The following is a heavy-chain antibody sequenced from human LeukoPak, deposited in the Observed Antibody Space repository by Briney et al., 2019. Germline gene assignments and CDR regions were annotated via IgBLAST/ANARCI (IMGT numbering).Heavy chain of an antibody. V-gene: IGHV4-38-2*02. Sequence: PSETLSLTCTVSGYSISSGYYWGWIRQPPGKGLEWIGSIYHSGSTYYNPSLKSRVTISVDTSKNQFSLKLSSVTAADTAVYYCARDPLGYGSGASDIWGQGTMVTVSS. J-gene: IGHJ3*02. D-gene: IGHD3-10*01. CDR1: GYSISSGYY. CDR3: ARDPLGYGSGASDI. CDR2: IYHSGST.